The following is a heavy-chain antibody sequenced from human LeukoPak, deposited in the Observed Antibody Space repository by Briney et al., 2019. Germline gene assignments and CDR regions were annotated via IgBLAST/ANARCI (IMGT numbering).Heavy chain of an antibody. CDR1: GFTFSNYW. Sequence: NPGGSLRLSCAASGFTFSNYWMSWVRQAPGKGLEWVANIKQDGSEKYYVDSVKGRFTISRDNAKNSLYLQMNSLRAEDTAVYYCARGVTMVRGVMRYYYYYMDVWGKGTTVTISS. CDR3: ARGVTMVRGVMRYYYYYMDV. D-gene: IGHD3-10*01. CDR2: IKQDGSEK. V-gene: IGHV3-7*01. J-gene: IGHJ6*03.